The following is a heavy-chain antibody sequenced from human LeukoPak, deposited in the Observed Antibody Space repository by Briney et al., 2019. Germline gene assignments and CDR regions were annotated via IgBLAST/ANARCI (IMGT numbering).Heavy chain of an antibody. V-gene: IGHV4-34*01. CDR3: ARGLVVPALIRVYYYGMDV. J-gene: IGHJ6*02. D-gene: IGHD2-2*01. CDR1: GVSFSGYY. Sequence: SETLSLTCAVYGVSFSGYYWSWIRQPPGKGLEWIGEINHSGSTNYNPSLKSRVTISVDTSKNQFSLKLSSVTAADTAVYYCARGLVVPALIRVYYYGMDVWGQGTTVTVSS. CDR2: INHSGST.